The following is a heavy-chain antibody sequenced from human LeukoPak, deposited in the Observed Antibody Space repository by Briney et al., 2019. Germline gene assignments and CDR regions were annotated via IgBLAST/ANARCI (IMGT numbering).Heavy chain of an antibody. J-gene: IGHJ6*02. V-gene: IGHV4-61*08. CDR2: IYYSGST. CDR3: ARCARYYYGMDV. D-gene: IGHD6-6*01. Sequence: SSETLSLTCTVSGGSVSSGGYYWSWIRQPPGKGLEWIGYIYYSGSTNYNPSLKSRVTISVDTSKNQFSLKLSSVTAADTAVYYCARCARYYYGMDVWGQGTTVTVSS. CDR1: GGSVSSGGYY.